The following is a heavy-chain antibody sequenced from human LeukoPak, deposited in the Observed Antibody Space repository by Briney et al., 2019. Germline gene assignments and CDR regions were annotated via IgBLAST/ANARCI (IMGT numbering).Heavy chain of an antibody. D-gene: IGHD2-2*01. Sequence: ASVQVSCEVSGYTLTELSMHWVRQAPGKGLEWMGGFDPEDGETIYAQKFQGRVTMTEDTSTDTAYMELSSLRSEDTAVYYCATDLGYCSSTSCYGVKYYYYYGMDVWGQGTTVTVSS. CDR1: GYTLTELS. CDR3: ATDLGYCSSTSCYGVKYYYYYGMDV. V-gene: IGHV1-24*01. CDR2: FDPEDGET. J-gene: IGHJ6*02.